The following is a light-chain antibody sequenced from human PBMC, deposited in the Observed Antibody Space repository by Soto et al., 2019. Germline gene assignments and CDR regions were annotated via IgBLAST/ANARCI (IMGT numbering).Light chain of an antibody. CDR1: QSVRGN. V-gene: IGKV3-15*01. J-gene: IGKJ5*01. CDR2: GAS. Sequence: EIVMTQYPATLSVSPGERATLSCRASQSVRGNLAWYQQKPGQYPRLLLYGASSRATGIPVRCSGSGSGTEFTLTISSLQSEDFAVYYCQQYNNWPFITFGQGTRLEIK. CDR3: QQYNNWPFIT.